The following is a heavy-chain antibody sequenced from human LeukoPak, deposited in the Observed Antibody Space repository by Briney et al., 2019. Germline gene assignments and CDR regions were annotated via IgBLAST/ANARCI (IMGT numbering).Heavy chain of an antibody. Sequence: ASVKVSCKGSGYTFTSYAMNWVRQAPGEGVEWIGWINTNTGNPTYAQGFTGRMFFSLDTSVSTAYLHISSLNAEDSAVYYCAKTGLAEVVKTDWGQGTLVTVSS. CDR3: AKTGLAEVVKTD. CDR1: GYTFTSYA. J-gene: IGHJ4*02. D-gene: IGHD3-22*01. CDR2: INTNTGNP. V-gene: IGHV7-4-1*02.